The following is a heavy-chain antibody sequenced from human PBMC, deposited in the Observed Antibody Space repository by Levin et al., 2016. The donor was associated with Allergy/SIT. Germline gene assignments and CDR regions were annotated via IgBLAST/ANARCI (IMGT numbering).Heavy chain of an antibody. V-gene: IGHV5-10-1*01. D-gene: IGHD3-22*01. Sequence: GGSLRLSCKASGYDFTKYWITWVRQMPGKGLEWMGRIDPSDSYTNYSPSFQGHVTISTDKSISTAYLQLSSLKASDTAMYYCARLSPDYYDRGGYWYYFDYWGQGTLVTVSS. J-gene: IGHJ4*02. CDR2: IDPSDSYT. CDR1: GYDFTKYW. CDR3: ARLSPDYYDRGGYWYYFDY.